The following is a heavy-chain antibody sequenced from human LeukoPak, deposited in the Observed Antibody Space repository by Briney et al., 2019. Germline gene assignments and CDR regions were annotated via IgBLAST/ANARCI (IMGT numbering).Heavy chain of an antibody. CDR2: IYPGDSDT. J-gene: IGHJ3*02. V-gene: IGHV5-51*01. D-gene: IGHD4/OR15-4a*01. CDR1: GYSFTSYW. CDR3: ARHLTRDSFDI. Sequence: GEYLKIHCKGSGYSFTSYWLGWVRQTPGKGLEWMGVIYPGDSDTRYRPSFQGQLAISADKSISTAYLQWSSLKASDTAMYYCARHLTRDSFDIWGQGTMVTVSS.